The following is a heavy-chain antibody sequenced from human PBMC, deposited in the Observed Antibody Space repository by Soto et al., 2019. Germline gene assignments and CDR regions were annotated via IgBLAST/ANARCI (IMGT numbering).Heavy chain of an antibody. V-gene: IGHV1-2*02. Sequence: QLHLVQSGAVVKKPGASVTVSCSASGYPVTAYYMHWVRQAPGRGLVWLGGFNSATGAAKYTQTIQGRVTMPRDTSTSTVFMELSGLTSEDPAVFYCARGGGVGVAGSAAFDMWGQGTLVTVSS. D-gene: IGHD3-3*01. CDR1: GYPVTAYY. CDR2: FNSATGAA. CDR3: ARGGGVGVAGSAAFDM. J-gene: IGHJ3*02.